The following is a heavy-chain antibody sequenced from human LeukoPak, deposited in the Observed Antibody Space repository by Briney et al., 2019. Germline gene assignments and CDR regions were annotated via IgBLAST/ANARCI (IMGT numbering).Heavy chain of an antibody. CDR2: INPNGGGT. V-gene: IGHV1-2*02. CDR1: GFTFSGSA. D-gene: IGHD3-10*01. CDR3: ARNIWFGESNDAFDF. Sequence: GGSLRLSCAASGFTFSGSAMHWVRQAPGQGLEWMGRINPNGGGTNYAQKFQGRVTMTRDTSISTAYMELSRLRSDDTAVYYCARNIWFGESNDAFDFWGQGTMVTVSS. J-gene: IGHJ3*01.